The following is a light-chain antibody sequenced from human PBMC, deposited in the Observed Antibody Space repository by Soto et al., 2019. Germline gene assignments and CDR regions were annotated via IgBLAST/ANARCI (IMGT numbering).Light chain of an antibody. J-gene: IGKJ1*01. Sequence: EVMLTQSPGTLSLSPGERATLSCRASQSVSSNYLAWYQQKSGQAPRLLIYGASNRATGIPERFSGSGSGTAFTLTIRRLEPEDFAVSYCQQYDTSPRTFGQGTKVEFK. V-gene: IGKV3-20*01. CDR1: QSVSSNY. CDR2: GAS. CDR3: QQYDTSPRT.